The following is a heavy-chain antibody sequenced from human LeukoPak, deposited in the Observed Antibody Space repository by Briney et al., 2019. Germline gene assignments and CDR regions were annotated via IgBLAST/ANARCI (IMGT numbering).Heavy chain of an antibody. J-gene: IGHJ4*02. D-gene: IGHD3-3*01. CDR2: ISAYNGNT. V-gene: IGHV1-18*01. Sequence: ASVKVSCKASGYTFTSYGISWVRQAPGQGLEWMGWISAYNGNTNYAQKLQGRVTMTTDTSTSTAYMELRSLRSDDTAVYYCARSVSDFWSGYETYFDYWGQGTLVTVSS. CDR1: GYTFTSYG. CDR3: ARSVSDFWSGYETYFDY.